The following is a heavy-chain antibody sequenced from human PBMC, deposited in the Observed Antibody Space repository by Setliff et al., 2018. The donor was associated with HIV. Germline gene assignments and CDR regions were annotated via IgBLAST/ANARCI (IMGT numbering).Heavy chain of an antibody. Sequence: PSETLSLTCTVSGGSISSGDYYWTWIRQPPGKGLEWIGYIYNSGSTYYNPSLKSRVTISLAKSKNQFSLNLTSVTAADTAVYYCARAPITIFGVVTHPFDYWGQGTLVTVSS. J-gene: IGHJ4*02. CDR1: GGSISSGDYY. D-gene: IGHD3-3*01. CDR2: IYNSGST. CDR3: ARAPITIFGVVTHPFDY. V-gene: IGHV4-30-4*08.